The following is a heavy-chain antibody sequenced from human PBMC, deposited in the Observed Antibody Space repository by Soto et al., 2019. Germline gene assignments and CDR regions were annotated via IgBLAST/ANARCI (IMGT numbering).Heavy chain of an antibody. CDR3: AKGWGSTRSFDC. V-gene: IGHV3-23*01. CDR2: ISSSGGTT. Sequence: VQLLESGGGLVQPGGSLRLSCAPSGFSFTNYAMSWVRQAPGKGLEWVSAISSSGGTTNYADSVKGRFTISRDNSKNTLYLQMNSLRAEDTALYYCAKGWGSTRSFDCWGQGTLLTVSS. D-gene: IGHD7-27*01. J-gene: IGHJ4*02. CDR1: GFSFTNYA.